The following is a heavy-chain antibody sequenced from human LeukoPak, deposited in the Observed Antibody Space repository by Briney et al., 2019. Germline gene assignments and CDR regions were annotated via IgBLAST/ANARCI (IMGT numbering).Heavy chain of an antibody. D-gene: IGHD1-1*01. Sequence: SETLSLTRAVSGGSISRYYRSWIRQPAGKGLEWIGRIYTRGSTNYNPSLKSRVTMSVDTSKNQFSLELSSVTAADTAVYYCARDNPPTWKIDYWGQGTLVTVSS. CDR3: ARDNPPTWKIDY. CDR2: IYTRGST. CDR1: GGSISRYY. J-gene: IGHJ4*02. V-gene: IGHV4-4*07.